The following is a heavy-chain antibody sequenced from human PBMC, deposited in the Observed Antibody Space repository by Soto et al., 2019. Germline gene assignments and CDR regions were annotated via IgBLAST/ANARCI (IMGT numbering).Heavy chain of an antibody. CDR2: ISYDGSNK. V-gene: IGHV3-30-3*01. D-gene: IGHD3-10*01. J-gene: IGHJ4*02. CDR3: ARDFLWFGELLSYYFDY. Sequence: GGSLRLSCAASGFTFSSYAMHWVRQAPGKGLEWVAVISYDGSNKYYADSVKGRFTISRDNSKNTLYLQMNSLRAEDTVVYYCARDFLWFGELLSYYFDYWGQGTLVTVSS. CDR1: GFTFSSYA.